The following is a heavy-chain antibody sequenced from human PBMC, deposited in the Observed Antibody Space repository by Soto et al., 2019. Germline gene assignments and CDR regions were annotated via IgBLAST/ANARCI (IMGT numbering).Heavy chain of an antibody. Sequence: ASVKVSCKALGYTSSSYGINWVRQAPGQGLEWMGWISVFNGDTKYAQKFQGRVAITKDPGTSTAYMELRSLRSDDAAVYFCATKDDHKDDQPYYYGMDVWGQGTTVTVSS. CDR3: ATKDDHKDDQPYYYGMDV. CDR2: ISVFNGDT. CDR1: GYTSSSYG. V-gene: IGHV1-18*01. D-gene: IGHD3-16*01. J-gene: IGHJ6*02.